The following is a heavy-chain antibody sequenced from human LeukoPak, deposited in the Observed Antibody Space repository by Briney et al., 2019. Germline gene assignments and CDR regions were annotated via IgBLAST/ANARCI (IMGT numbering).Heavy chain of an antibody. J-gene: IGHJ4*02. D-gene: IGHD1-20*01. CDR2: ICTSSANI. CDR3: ARDPPFIIGTTFFDY. Sequence: GCSLRLSHAASGCSFNTYVMNWVRPAPGKELAGVSSICTSSANIHYAESVKGRLIISRDNAKNSLYLQMNSLRAEDTAVYYCARDPPFIIGTTFFDYWGQGTLVTVSS. V-gene: IGHV3-21*01. CDR1: GCSFNTYV.